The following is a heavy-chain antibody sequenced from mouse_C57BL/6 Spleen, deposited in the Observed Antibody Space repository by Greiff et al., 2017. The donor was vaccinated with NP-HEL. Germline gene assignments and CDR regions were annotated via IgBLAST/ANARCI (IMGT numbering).Heavy chain of an antibody. CDR2: IDPEDGET. CDR1: GFNIKDYY. Sequence: EVQLQQSGAELVKPGASVKLSCTASGFNIKDYYMHWVKQRTEQGLEWIGRIDPEDGETKYATKFQGKATITADTSSNTAYLQLSSRTTADTAVSYCARSGDYTWFAYWGQGTLVTVSA. D-gene: IGHD2-4*01. CDR3: ARSGDYTWFAY. V-gene: IGHV14-2*01. J-gene: IGHJ3*01.